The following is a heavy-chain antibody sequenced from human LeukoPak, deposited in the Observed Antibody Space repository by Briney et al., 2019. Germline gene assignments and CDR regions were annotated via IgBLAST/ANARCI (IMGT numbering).Heavy chain of an antibody. CDR2: ISYDGSNK. Sequence: GGSLRLSCAASGFTFSSYAMHWVRQAPGKGLEWVAVISYDGSNKYYADSVKGRFTISRDNSKNTLYLQMNSLRAEDTAVYYCAKDQDGYSYGYYGNWGQGTLVTVSS. J-gene: IGHJ4*02. CDR1: GFTFSSYA. D-gene: IGHD5-18*01. V-gene: IGHV3-30-3*01. CDR3: AKDQDGYSYGYYGN.